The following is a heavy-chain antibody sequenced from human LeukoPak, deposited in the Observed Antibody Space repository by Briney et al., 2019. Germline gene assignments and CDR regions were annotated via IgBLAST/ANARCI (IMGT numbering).Heavy chain of an antibody. V-gene: IGHV1-2*06. CDR1: GYTFTGYY. Sequence: GASVKVSCKASGYTFTGYYMHWVRQAPGQGLEWMGRINPNSGGTNYAQKFQGRVTMTWDTSISTAYMELSRLRSDDTAVYYCARGEIVGATKLKIMPDYWGQGTLVTVSS. J-gene: IGHJ4*02. CDR3: ARGEIVGATKLKIMPDY. D-gene: IGHD1-26*01. CDR2: INPNSGGT.